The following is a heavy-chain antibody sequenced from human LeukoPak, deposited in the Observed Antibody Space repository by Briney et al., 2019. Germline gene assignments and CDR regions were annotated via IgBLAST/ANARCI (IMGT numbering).Heavy chain of an antibody. CDR3: ASSVVAVRFDY. CDR2: IYYSGST. V-gene: IGHV4-30-4*01. J-gene: IGHJ4*02. Sequence: SETLSPTCTVSGGSISSGDYYWSWIRQPPGKGLEWIGYIYYSGSTYYNPSLKSRVTISVDTSKNQFSLKLSSVTAADTAVYYCASSVVAVRFDYWGQGTLVTVSS. CDR1: GGSISSGDYY. D-gene: IGHD2-15*01.